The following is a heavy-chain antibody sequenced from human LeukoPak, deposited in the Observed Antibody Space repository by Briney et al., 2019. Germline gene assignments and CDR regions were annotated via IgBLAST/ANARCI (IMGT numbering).Heavy chain of an antibody. CDR1: GFTFSSYW. Sequence: GGSLRLSCSASGFTFSSYWMSWVRQAPGKGLEWMANINRDGGDQNYVDSVKGRFTISRDNAKNSLFLQMNSLRAEDTALYYCARDGILTYAFDIWGLGTMVTVSP. J-gene: IGHJ3*02. V-gene: IGHV3-7*01. D-gene: IGHD1-26*01. CDR3: ARDGILTYAFDI. CDR2: INRDGGDQ.